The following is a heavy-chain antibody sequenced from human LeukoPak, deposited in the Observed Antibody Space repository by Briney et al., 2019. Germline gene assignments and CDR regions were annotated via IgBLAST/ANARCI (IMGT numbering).Heavy chain of an antibody. CDR1: GGTFSSYA. CDR3: ARLSYYGGNSDAFDI. J-gene: IGHJ3*02. V-gene: IGHV1-18*01. CDR2: ISAYNGNT. D-gene: IGHD4-23*01. Sequence: ASVKVSCKASGGTFSSYAISWVRQAPGQGLEWMGWISAYNGNTNYAQKLQGRVTMTTDTSTSTAYMELRSLRSDDTAVYYCARLSYYGGNSDAFDIWGQGTMVTVSS.